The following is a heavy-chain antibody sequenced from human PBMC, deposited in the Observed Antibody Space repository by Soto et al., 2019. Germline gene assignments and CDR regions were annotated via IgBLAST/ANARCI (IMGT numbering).Heavy chain of an antibody. CDR2: ISYSGTT. D-gene: IGHD6-13*01. Sequence: QVQLQESGPGLVKPSQTLSLTCSVSGGSINSNGYYWSWIRQHPGKGLEWIGYISYSGTTYYNPSLKSRITLSVDTSKNQFSLKLSSVTAADTAVYYCATGGDSSCTNWFDTWGQGTLATVSS. CDR1: GGSINSNGYY. CDR3: ATGGDSSCTNWFDT. V-gene: IGHV4-31*03. J-gene: IGHJ5*02.